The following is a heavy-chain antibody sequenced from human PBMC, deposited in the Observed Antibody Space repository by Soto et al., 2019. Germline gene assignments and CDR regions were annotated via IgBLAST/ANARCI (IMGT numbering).Heavy chain of an antibody. CDR2: LYYTGST. D-gene: IGHD2-8*02. CDR3: ARSVAGAGAQIDY. Sequence: PWEPLAVTFSVCPGAFRVSYCSSIRRSPGKVLEWLGYLYYTGSTNYSPSLSTLVSISVDTSKNEFSLRLSSVTAADRAVYFCARSVAGAGAQIDYWAQGSRVT. CDR1: PGAFRVSY. J-gene: IGHJ4*02. V-gene: IGHV4-59*01.